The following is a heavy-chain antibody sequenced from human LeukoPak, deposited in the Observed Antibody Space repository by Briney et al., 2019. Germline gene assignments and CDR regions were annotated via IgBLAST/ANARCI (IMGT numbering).Heavy chain of an antibody. V-gene: IGHV1-69*05. CDR3: ARGRVGATTWFDY. CDR1: GGTFSSYA. J-gene: IGHJ4*02. CDR2: IIPIFGTA. Sequence: GASVKVSCKASGGTFSSYAISWVRQAPGQGLEWMGGIIPIFGTANYAQKFQGRVTITTDESTSTAYMELSSLRSEDTAVDYCARGRVGATTWFDYWGQGSLVTVSS. D-gene: IGHD1-26*01.